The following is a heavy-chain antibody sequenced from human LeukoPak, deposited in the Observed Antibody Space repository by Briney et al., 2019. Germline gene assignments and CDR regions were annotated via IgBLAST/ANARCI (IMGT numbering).Heavy chain of an antibody. CDR3: ASWAAAGTDY. J-gene: IGHJ4*02. Sequence: GGSLRLSCAASGFTFSTYGMHWVRQAPGKGLEWLAVIWYDGSNIYYADSLKGRFAISRDNSKNTLYLQMNSLRAEDTAVYYCASWAAAGTDYWGQGTLVTVSS. V-gene: IGHV3-33*01. CDR2: IWYDGSNI. D-gene: IGHD6-13*01. CDR1: GFTFSTYG.